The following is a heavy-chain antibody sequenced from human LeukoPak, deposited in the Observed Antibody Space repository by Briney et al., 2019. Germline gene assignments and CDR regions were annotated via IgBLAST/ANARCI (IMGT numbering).Heavy chain of an antibody. V-gene: IGHV1-2*06. J-gene: IGHJ6*02. CDR1: GYTFTGYY. D-gene: IGHD2-8*01. CDR2: INPNSGGT. CDR3: ARDRSLIIKDYYYYGMDV. Sequence: ASVTVSCKASGYTFTGYYMHWVRQAPGQGLEWMGRINPNSGGTNYARKFQGRVTMTRDTSISTAYMELSRLRSDDTAVYYCARDRSLIIKDYYYYGMDVWGQGTTVTVSS.